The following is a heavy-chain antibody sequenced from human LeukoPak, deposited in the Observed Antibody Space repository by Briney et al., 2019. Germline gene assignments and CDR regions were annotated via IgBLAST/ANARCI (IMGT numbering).Heavy chain of an antibody. CDR2: IYTSETT. CDR3: ARHRSPSSLSFFDF. V-gene: IGHV4-4*09. Sequence: SETLSLTCTVSGASISSYYWSWIRQPPGKGLEWIGYIYTSETTNFNPALRSRVTISIDTSKNQVSLRLSSVTAADTALYYCARHRSPSSLSFFDFWGQGMLVIVSS. CDR1: GASISSYY. J-gene: IGHJ4*02. D-gene: IGHD2-2*01.